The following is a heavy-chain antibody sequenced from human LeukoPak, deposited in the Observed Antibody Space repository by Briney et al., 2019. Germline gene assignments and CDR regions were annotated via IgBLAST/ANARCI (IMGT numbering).Heavy chain of an antibody. V-gene: IGHV4-34*01. J-gene: IGHJ4*02. Sequence: SETLSLTCAVYGGSFSGYYWSWIRQPPGKGLEWIGEINHSGSTNYNPSLKSRVTISVDTSKNQFSLKLSSVTAADTAVYYCARSIPLWDTARQIYYFDYWGQGTLVTVSS. CDR3: ARSIPLWDTARQIYYFDY. CDR2: INHSGST. D-gene: IGHD5-18*01. CDR1: GGSFSGYY.